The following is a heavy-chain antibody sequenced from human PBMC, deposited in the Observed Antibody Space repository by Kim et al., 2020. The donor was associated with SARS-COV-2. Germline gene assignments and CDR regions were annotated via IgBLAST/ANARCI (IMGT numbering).Heavy chain of an antibody. CDR2: T. CDR3: AASPSGDRVDY. Sequence: TTYAQKIQERVTMTRDMSTSTAYMELSSLRSEDTAVYYCAASPSGDRVDYWGQGTLVTVSS. V-gene: IGHV1-58*01. J-gene: IGHJ4*02. D-gene: IGHD4-17*01.